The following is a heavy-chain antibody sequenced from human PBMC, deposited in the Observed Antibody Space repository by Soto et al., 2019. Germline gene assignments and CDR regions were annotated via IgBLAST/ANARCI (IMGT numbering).Heavy chain of an antibody. V-gene: IGHV3-15*07. Sequence: EVQLVESGGGLVKPGGSLRLFCAASGFTFSNAWMNWVRQAPGKGLEWVGRIKSKTDGGTTDYAAPVKGRFTISRDDSKNTLYLQMNSLKTEDTAVYYCTSSITGIGLDYWGQGTLVTVSS. CDR3: TSSITGIGLDY. CDR1: GFTFSNAW. CDR2: IKSKTDGGTT. D-gene: IGHD1-20*01. J-gene: IGHJ4*02.